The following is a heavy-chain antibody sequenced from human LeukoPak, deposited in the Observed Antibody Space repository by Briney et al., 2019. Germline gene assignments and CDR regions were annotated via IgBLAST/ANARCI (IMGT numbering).Heavy chain of an antibody. J-gene: IGHJ4*02. V-gene: IGHV4-61*01. CDR3: ARSPSPYYYDRSDVYYFDY. Sequence: PSETLSLTCTVSGGSISSSSYYWSWIRQPPGKGLEWIGYIYYSGSTNYNPSLKSRVSVDTSKNQFSLKLSSVTAADTAVYYCARSPSPYYYDRSDVYYFDYWGQGTLVTVSS. CDR1: GGSISSSSYY. D-gene: IGHD3-22*01. CDR2: IYYSGST.